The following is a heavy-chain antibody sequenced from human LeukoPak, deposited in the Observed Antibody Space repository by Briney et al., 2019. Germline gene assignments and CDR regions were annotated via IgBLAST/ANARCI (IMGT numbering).Heavy chain of an antibody. Sequence: GGSLRLSCAASGFAFSSYAMNWVRQAPGKGLEWISAISSSGDHIYYADSVKGRFTISRDNSKNTVYLLLNSLRAEDTAVYFCAKEGFGDYGYWGQGSLVTVSS. CDR3: AKEGFGDYGY. V-gene: IGHV3-23*01. CDR2: ISSSGDHI. CDR1: GFAFSSYA. D-gene: IGHD4-17*01. J-gene: IGHJ4*02.